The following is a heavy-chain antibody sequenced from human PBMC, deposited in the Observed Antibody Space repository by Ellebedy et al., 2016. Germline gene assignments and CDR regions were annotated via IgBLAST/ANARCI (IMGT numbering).Heavy chain of an antibody. D-gene: IGHD3-3*01. V-gene: IGHV3-11*01. CDR2: ISSTGSTI. CDR3: ARDSGRHYDFWSEYSGPRYGMDV. Sequence: GESLKISCAASGFTFSDYYFSWIRQAPGRGLESVSYISSTGSTIYYADSVKGRFTISRDNAKNSLYLHMNSLRAEDTAVYYCARDSGRHYDFWSEYSGPRYGMDVWGQGTTVTVSS. CDR1: GFTFSDYY. J-gene: IGHJ6*02.